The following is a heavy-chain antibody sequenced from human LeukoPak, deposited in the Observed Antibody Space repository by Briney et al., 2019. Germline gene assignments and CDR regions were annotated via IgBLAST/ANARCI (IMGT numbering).Heavy chain of an antibody. Sequence: PSETLSLTCTVSGGSISSYYWSWIRQPPGKGLEWIGYIYYSGSTNYNPSLKSRVTISVDTSKNQFSLKLSSVTAADTAVYYCARVVPYSKDYYDSSGYVDYWGQGTLVTVSS. CDR1: GGSISSYY. D-gene: IGHD3-22*01. J-gene: IGHJ4*02. CDR2: IYYSGST. V-gene: IGHV4-59*01. CDR3: ARVVPYSKDYYDSSGYVDY.